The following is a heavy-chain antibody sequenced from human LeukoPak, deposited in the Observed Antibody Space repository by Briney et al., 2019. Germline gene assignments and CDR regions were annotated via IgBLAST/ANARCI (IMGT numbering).Heavy chain of an antibody. V-gene: IGHV3-53*01. Sequence: GGSLRLSCAASGFTVNNNYMSWVRQAPGKGLEWVSVIHSGGRTYYADSVKGRFTISRDNSKNTLYLQMNSLRAEDTAVYYCARDDIAAGGTTDLWGQGTLVTVSS. J-gene: IGHJ5*02. CDR3: ARDDIAAGGTTDL. CDR2: IHSGGRT. CDR1: GFTVNNNY. D-gene: IGHD6-13*01.